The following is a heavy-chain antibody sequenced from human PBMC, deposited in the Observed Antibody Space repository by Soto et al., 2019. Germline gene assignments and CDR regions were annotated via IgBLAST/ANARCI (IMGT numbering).Heavy chain of an antibody. CDR3: ARDTFYYDSSGAFDI. D-gene: IGHD3-22*01. J-gene: IGHJ3*02. Sequence: VKVSCKASGYTFTSYGIRWVRQAPGQGLEWMGWISAYNGNTNYAQKLQGRVTMTTDTSTSTAYMELRSLRSDDTAVYYCARDTFYYDSSGAFDIWGQGTMVTVSS. CDR2: ISAYNGNT. CDR1: GYTFTSYG. V-gene: IGHV1-18*01.